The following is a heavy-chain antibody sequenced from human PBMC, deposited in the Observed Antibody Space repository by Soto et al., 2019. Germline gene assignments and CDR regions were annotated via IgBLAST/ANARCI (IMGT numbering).Heavy chain of an antibody. D-gene: IGHD5-18*01. V-gene: IGHV4-39*01. CDR2: IFYSGST. J-gene: IGHJ4*02. CDR3: ARHLWGYHYGLYWEE. CDR1: GGSISSSSYY. Sequence: SATRSLTCTVSGGSISSSSYYWGWILHPPGKGLEWIGNIFYSGSTYYNPSLRSRVTISVDTSKNQFSLKLNSVTAADTAVYYCARHLWGYHYGLYWEEWGQGTLVGVSS.